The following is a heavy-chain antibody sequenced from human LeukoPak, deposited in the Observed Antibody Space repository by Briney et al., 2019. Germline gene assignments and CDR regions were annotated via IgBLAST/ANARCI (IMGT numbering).Heavy chain of an antibody. CDR1: GGTFSSYA. CDR3: ARDHAAGFDYFDY. V-gene: IGHV1-69*05. D-gene: IGHD6-13*01. Sequence: GASVKVSCKASGGTFSSYAISWLRQAPGQGLEWMGGIIPIFGTANYAQKFQGRVTITTDESTSTAYMELSSLRSEDTAVYYCARDHAAGFDYFDYWGQGTLVTVSS. CDR2: IIPIFGTA. J-gene: IGHJ4*02.